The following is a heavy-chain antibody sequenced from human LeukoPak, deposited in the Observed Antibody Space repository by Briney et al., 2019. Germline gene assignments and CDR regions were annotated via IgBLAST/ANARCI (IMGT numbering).Heavy chain of an antibody. J-gene: IGHJ6*03. D-gene: IGHD3-22*01. Sequence: GGSLRLSCAASGFIFSSYWMSWVRQAPGKGLEWVANIKQDGSEKYYVDSVKGRFTISRDNAKNSLYLQMNSLRAEDTAVYYCARAQTMIYYYYYYMDVWGKGTTVTISS. CDR3: ARAQTMIYYYYYYMDV. CDR1: GFIFSSYW. V-gene: IGHV3-7*01. CDR2: IKQDGSEK.